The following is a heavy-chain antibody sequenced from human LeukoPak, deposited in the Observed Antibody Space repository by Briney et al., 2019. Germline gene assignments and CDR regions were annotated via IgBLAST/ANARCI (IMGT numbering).Heavy chain of an antibody. CDR2: MNPNSGNT. V-gene: IGHV1-8*01. CDR3: ARGLPFRRHHDY. J-gene: IGHJ4*02. CDR1: GYTFTSYD. Sequence: ASVKVSCKASGYTFTSYDINWVRQATGQGLEWMGWMNPNSGNTGYAQKFQGRVTMTRNTSISTAYMELSSLRSEDTAVYYCARGLPFRRHHDYWGQGTLVTVSS.